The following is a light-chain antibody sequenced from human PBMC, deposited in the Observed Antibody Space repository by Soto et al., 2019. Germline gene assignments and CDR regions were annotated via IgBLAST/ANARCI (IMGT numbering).Light chain of an antibody. CDR2: DES. Sequence: DIQMTQSPSSLSASVGDRVTITCQASQDISNYLNWYQQKPGKAPKLLIYDESNLETGVPSRFSGSGSGTDFTFTISSLQPEDIATYCCQQYDNLPLTFGGGTKAEFK. CDR1: QDISNY. V-gene: IGKV1-33*01. CDR3: QQYDNLPLT. J-gene: IGKJ4*01.